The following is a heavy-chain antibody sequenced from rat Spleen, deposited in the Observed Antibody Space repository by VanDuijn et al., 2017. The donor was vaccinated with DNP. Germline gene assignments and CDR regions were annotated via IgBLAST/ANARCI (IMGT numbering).Heavy chain of an antibody. CDR3: TSDSLNSSSFVY. V-gene: IGHV2-72*01. CDR2: IWAGETT. CDR1: GFSLTSNG. D-gene: IGHD1-2*01. J-gene: IGHJ3*01. Sequence: QVQLEESGPGLMQPSETLSLTCTVSGFSLTSNGVGWVRQPLGKGMVWMGTIWAGETTHYNSAVQSRLSISRDTSKRQVFLKMNSLQPEDTGTYYCTSDSLNSSSFVYWGQGSLVTVSS.